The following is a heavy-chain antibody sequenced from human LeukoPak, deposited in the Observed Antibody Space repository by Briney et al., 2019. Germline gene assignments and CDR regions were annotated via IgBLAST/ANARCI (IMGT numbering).Heavy chain of an antibody. CDR1: GFTFDDYA. J-gene: IGHJ3*02. CDR2: ISWNSGSI. Sequence: PGRSLRLSCAASGFTFDDYAMHWVRQAPGKGLEWVSGISWNSGSIGYADSVKGRFTISRDNAKNSLYLQMNSLRAEDMALYYCAKGGLEDAFDIWGQGTMVTVSS. V-gene: IGHV3-9*03. D-gene: IGHD3-16*01. CDR3: AKGGLEDAFDI.